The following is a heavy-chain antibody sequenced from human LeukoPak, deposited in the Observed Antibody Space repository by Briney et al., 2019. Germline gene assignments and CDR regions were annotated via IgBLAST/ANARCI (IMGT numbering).Heavy chain of an antibody. V-gene: IGHV1-69*05. CDR1: GGTFSSYA. D-gene: IGHD4-17*01. CDR2: IIPIFGTA. CDR3: ARGRGDYDPYYFDY. J-gene: IGHJ4*02. Sequence: SVKVSCKASGGTFSSYAISWVRQAPGQGLEWMGGIIPIFGTANYAQKFQGRVTITTDESTSTAYMELSSLRSEDTAVCYCARGRGDYDPYYFDYWGQGTLVTVSS.